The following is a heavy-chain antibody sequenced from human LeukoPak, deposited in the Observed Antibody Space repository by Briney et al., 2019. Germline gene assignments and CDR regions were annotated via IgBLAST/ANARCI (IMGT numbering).Heavy chain of an antibody. CDR1: GFTFSSYA. CDR2: ISGSGGST. Sequence: QAGGSLRLSCAASGFTFSSYAMSWVRQAPGKGLEWVSAISGSGGSTYYADSVKGRFTISRDNSNNTLYLQMNSLRAEDTAVYYCAKEGSSWPHYYYMDVWGKGTTVTVSS. J-gene: IGHJ6*03. D-gene: IGHD6-13*01. V-gene: IGHV3-23*01. CDR3: AKEGSSWPHYYYMDV.